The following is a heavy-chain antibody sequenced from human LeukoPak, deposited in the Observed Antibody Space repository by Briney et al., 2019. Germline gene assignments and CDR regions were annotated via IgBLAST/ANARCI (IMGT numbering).Heavy chain of an antibody. CDR2: IYHSGST. D-gene: IGHD4-23*01. CDR3: ARFGYVETTVVTPINYYFAMDV. CDR1: GGPTGSSYW. Sequence: SGTLSLTCAVSGGPTGSSYWWSWVRQPPGKGLEWIGEIYHSGSTNYNPSLKSRVTISVDKSNNQFSLRLSSVTAADTAVYYCARFGYVETTVVTPINYYFAMDVWGQGTTVTVSS. J-gene: IGHJ6*02. V-gene: IGHV4-4*02.